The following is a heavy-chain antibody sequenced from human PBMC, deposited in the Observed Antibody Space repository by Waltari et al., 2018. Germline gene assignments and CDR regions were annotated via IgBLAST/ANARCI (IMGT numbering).Heavy chain of an antibody. CDR2: INHSGST. D-gene: IGHD3-22*01. Sequence: QVQLQQWGAGLLKPSETLSLTCAVYGGSFSGYYWSWIRQPPGKGLEWIGEINHSGSTNYNPSLKSRVTISVDTSKNQFSLKLISVTAADTAVYYCARGLNYYDSSCYYYFDYWGQGTLVTVSS. V-gene: IGHV4-34*01. CDR3: ARGLNYYDSSCYYYFDY. J-gene: IGHJ4*02. CDR1: GGSFSGYY.